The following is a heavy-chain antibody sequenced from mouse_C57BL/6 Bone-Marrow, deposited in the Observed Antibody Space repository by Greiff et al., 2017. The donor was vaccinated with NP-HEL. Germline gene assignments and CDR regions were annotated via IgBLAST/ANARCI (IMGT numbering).Heavy chain of an antibody. CDR3: ARWDYDYDEDWYFDV. D-gene: IGHD2-4*01. CDR2: IYPGSGNT. Sequence: VMLVESGAELVRPGASVKLSCKASGYTFTDYYINWVKQRPGQGLEWIARIYPGSGNTYYNEKFKGKATLTAEKSSSTAYMQLSSLTSEDSAVYFCARWDYDYDEDWYFDVWGTGTTVTVSS. J-gene: IGHJ1*03. CDR1: GYTFTDYY. V-gene: IGHV1-76*01.